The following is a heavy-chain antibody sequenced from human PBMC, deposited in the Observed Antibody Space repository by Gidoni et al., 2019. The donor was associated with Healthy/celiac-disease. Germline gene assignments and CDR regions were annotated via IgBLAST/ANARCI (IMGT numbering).Heavy chain of an antibody. Sequence: QVQLVQSGAEVKKPGASVKVSCQASGSTFTTSYMHWVRQAPGQGLEWMGIINPSGGSTSYAQKFQVRVTMTRDTSTSTVYMELSSLRSEDTAVYYCARWSDLGYCSSTSCYTRLNYFDYWGQGTLVTVSS. J-gene: IGHJ4*02. CDR2: INPSGGST. CDR3: ARWSDLGYCSSTSCYTRLNYFDY. CDR1: GSTFTTSY. V-gene: IGHV1-46*03. D-gene: IGHD2-2*02.